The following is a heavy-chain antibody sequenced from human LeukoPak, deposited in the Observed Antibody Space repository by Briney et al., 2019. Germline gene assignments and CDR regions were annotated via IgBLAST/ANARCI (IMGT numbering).Heavy chain of an antibody. V-gene: IGHV3-74*03. CDR1: GFTFSRYW. Sequence: GGSLRLSCEASGFTFSRYWMHWVSQAPGKGLMWVSRINSDGSATTYADFVKGWFTISRDNTKNTVYLQMNSLRVDDTAIYYCERDYGAWGQGTLVTVSP. CDR2: INSDGSAT. D-gene: IGHD4/OR15-4a*01. CDR3: ERDYGA. J-gene: IGHJ5*02.